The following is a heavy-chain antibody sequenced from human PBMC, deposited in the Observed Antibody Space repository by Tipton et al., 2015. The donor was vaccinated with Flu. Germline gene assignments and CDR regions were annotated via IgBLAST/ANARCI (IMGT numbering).Heavy chain of an antibody. J-gene: IGHJ5*02. CDR2: VSSSGST. CDR3: TRGAIYYDSRGFEYYRFGP. D-gene: IGHD3-22*01. V-gene: IGHV4-61*02. Sequence: TLSLTCTVSGDSITSGNYYWTWIRQSAGKGLEWIGRVSSSGSTRYNPSLKGRATISLDMSRNQFSLKLISVTAADTAVYYCTRGAIYYDSRGFEYYRFGPWGQGSLVSFSS. CDR1: GDSITSGNYY.